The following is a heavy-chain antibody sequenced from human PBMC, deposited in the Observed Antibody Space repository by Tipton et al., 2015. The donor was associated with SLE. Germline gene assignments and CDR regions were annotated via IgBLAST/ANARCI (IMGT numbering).Heavy chain of an antibody. CDR3: ARFLVGATSAFDI. D-gene: IGHD1-26*01. J-gene: IGHJ3*02. CDR2: IYYSGST. CDR1: GGSISSYY. Sequence: TLSLTCTVSGGSISSYYWSWIRQPPGKGLEWIGYIYYSGSTNYNPSLKSRVTISVDTSKNQFSLKLSSVTAADTAVYYCARFLVGATSAFDIWGQGTMVTVSS. V-gene: IGHV4-59*12.